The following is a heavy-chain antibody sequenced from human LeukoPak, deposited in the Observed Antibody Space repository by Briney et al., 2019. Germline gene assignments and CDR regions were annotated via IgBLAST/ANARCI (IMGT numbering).Heavy chain of an antibody. CDR2: ISGSGGST. CDR1: GFTFSSYA. D-gene: IGHD6-13*01. V-gene: IGHV3-23*01. Sequence: GGSLRLSCAASGFTFSSYAMSWVRQAPGKGLGWVSAISGSGGSTYYADSVKGRLTISRDNSKNTLYLQMNSLRAEDTAVYYCARDGTAVGINYDYWGQGTLVTVSS. CDR3: ARDGTAVGINYDY. J-gene: IGHJ4*02.